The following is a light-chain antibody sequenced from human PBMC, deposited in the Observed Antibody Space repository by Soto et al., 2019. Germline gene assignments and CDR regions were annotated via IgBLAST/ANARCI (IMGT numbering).Light chain of an antibody. V-gene: IGKV3-15*01. CDR2: GAS. CDR3: QEYNTYSKT. J-gene: IGKJ1*01. CDR1: QSVSSY. Sequence: EIVLTQSPATLSLSPGERATLSCRASQSVSSYLAWYQQKPGQPPRLLIYGASTRATGIPARFSGSGSGTEFTLTISSLQPDDSATYYCQEYNTYSKTFGQGTKVDIK.